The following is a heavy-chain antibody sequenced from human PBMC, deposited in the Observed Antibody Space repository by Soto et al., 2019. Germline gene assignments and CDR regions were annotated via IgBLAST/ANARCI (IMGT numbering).Heavy chain of an antibody. D-gene: IGHD3-22*01. CDR3: ARTILSDSSGYYYEYYYHYGMAF. Sequence: SGPTLVNPTQTLTLTCTFSGFSLSTSGMCVGWIRQPPGKALEWLALIDWDDDKYYSTSLKTRLTISKDTSKNQVVLTMTNMDPVDTATYYCARTILSDSSGYYYEYYYHYGMAFWGQGSTVTVSS. CDR2: IDWDDDK. CDR1: GFSLSTSGMC. V-gene: IGHV2-70*01. J-gene: IGHJ6*02.